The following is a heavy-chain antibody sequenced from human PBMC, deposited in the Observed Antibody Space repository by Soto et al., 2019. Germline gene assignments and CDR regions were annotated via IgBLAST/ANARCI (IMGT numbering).Heavy chain of an antibody. Sequence: ASVKVSCKASGYTFTSYAMHWVRQAPGQRLEWMGWINAGNGNTKYSQKFQGRVTITRDTSASTAYMELSSLGSEDTAVYYCARDIPPLVVPGDYWRQGTLVTVSS. CDR2: INAGNGNT. CDR3: ARDIPPLVVPGDY. V-gene: IGHV1-3*01. D-gene: IGHD2-2*01. CDR1: GYTFTSYA. J-gene: IGHJ4*02.